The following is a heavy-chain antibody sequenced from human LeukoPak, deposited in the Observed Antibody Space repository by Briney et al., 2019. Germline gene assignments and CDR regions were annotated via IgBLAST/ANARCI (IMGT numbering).Heavy chain of an antibody. CDR1: GGTFSDYS. CDR3: ARPSFYDSSGYYLPY. J-gene: IGHJ4*02. V-gene: IGHV4-34*08. D-gene: IGHD3-22*01. CDR2: INHSGST. Sequence: SETLCLTCAASGGTFSDYSWSWIRQPPGKGLEWIGEINHSGSTNYTPSLESRVTISVDTSKNQFSLKLSSVTAADTAMYYCARPSFYDSSGYYLPYWGQGTLVTVSS.